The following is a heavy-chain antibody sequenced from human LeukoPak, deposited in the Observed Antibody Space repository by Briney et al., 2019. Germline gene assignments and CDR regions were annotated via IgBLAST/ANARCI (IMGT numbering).Heavy chain of an antibody. CDR3: ARVHYDVLTGYLGGMDV. Sequence: SSETLSLTCTVSGGSIRYYYWSWIRQSPGKGLEWIGYIYYNGSTNYNPSLKSRVTISVDMSKNQFSLKMSSVTAADTAVYYCARVHYDVLTGYLGGMDVWGKGTTVTVSS. J-gene: IGHJ6*04. CDR2: IYYNGST. CDR1: GGSIRYYY. V-gene: IGHV4-59*01. D-gene: IGHD3-9*01.